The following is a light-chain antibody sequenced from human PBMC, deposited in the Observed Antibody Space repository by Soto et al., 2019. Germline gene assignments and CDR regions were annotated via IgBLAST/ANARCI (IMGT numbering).Light chain of an antibody. CDR1: SSNIGRNT. J-gene: IGLJ1*01. V-gene: IGLV1-44*01. CDR2: SNN. Sequence: QSVLTQAPSASETPGQRVTISCSGGSSNIGRNTVNWYQQLPGTAPKLLIYSNNRRPSGVPDRFSGSKSGTSASLAISGLQSEDLSDYYCAAWADILTYSVFVTGPKVTVL. CDR3: AAWADILTYSV.